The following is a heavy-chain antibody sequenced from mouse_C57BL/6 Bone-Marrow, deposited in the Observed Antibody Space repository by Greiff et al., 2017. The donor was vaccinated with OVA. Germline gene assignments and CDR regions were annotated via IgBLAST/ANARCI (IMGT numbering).Heavy chain of an antibody. J-gene: IGHJ1*03. CDR3: ASPYYYGSSSSYWYFDV. CDR1: GYTFTSYW. CDR2: IDPNSGGT. D-gene: IGHD1-1*01. V-gene: IGHV1-72*01. Sequence: QVQLQQPGAELVKPGASVKLSCKASGYTFTSYWMHWVKQRPGRGLEWIGRIDPNSGGTKYNEKFKSKATLTVDKPSSTAYMQLSSLTSGDSAVYYCASPYYYGSSSSYWYFDVWGTGTTVTVSS.